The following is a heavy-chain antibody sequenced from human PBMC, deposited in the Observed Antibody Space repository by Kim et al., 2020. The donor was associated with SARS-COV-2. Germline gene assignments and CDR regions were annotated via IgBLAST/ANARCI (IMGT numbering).Heavy chain of an antibody. CDR2: IIPILGIA. V-gene: IGHV1-69*04. J-gene: IGHJ6*02. CDR3: ARVDFDIVATIGRGYYYYGMDV. D-gene: IGHD5-12*01. Sequence: SVKVSCKASGGTFSSYAISWVRQAPGQGLEWMGRIIPILGIANYAQKFQGRVTITADKSTSTAYMELSSLRSEDTAVYYCARVDFDIVATIGRGYYYYGMDVWGQGTTVTVSS. CDR1: GGTFSSYA.